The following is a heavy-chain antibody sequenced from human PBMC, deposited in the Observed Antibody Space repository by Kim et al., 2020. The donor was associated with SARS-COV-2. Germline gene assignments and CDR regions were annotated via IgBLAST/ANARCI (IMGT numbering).Heavy chain of an antibody. V-gene: IGHV4-59*08. CDR1: GGSISSNN. J-gene: IGHJ2*01. Sequence: SETLSLTCTVSGGSISSNNWCWIGHHPRKGLVWIGYVYYRRSTTNYHSPHSRLPISLDTPKNKHSLLLSSATAAATAAEYCSSRTSRWNGRYNRLFDLWG. CDR2: VYYRRST. D-gene: IGHD2-2*01. CDR3: SSRTSRWNGRYNRLFDL.